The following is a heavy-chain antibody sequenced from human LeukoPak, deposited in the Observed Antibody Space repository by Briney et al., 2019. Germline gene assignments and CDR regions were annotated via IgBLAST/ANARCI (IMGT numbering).Heavy chain of an antibody. D-gene: IGHD3-22*01. CDR2: ITGSGGST. V-gene: IGHV3-23*01. CDR3: ARDFDSSGPIDY. CDR1: GFTFSNYA. J-gene: IGHJ4*02. Sequence: GRSLRLSCAASGFTFSNYAMSWVRQAPGKGLEWVSGITGSGGSTYYADSVKGRFTISRDNSKNTLYLQMNSLRAEDTAVYYCARDFDSSGPIDYWGQGTLVTVSS.